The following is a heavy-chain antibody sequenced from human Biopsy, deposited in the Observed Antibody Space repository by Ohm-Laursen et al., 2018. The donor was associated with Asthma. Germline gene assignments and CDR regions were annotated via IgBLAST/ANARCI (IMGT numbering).Heavy chain of an antibody. CDR3: ARIKIRIGAGTDRYFDL. J-gene: IGHJ2*01. CDR1: GYPFTDYY. CDR2: IDPNSGGT. V-gene: IGHV1-2*06. D-gene: IGHD3-16*01. Sequence: SVKVSCKASGYPFTDYYVHWVRQAPGQGLEWMGRIDPNSGGTNYAQKFLGRVTMTRDTSVNTAFMVLSRLRSDDTAVYYCARIKIRIGAGTDRYFDLWGRGTLGTVSS.